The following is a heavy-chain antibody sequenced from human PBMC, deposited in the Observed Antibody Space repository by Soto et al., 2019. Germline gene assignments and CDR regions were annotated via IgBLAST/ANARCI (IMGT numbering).Heavy chain of an antibody. Sequence: GGSLRLSCAASGFTFSDYYMSWIRQAPGKGLEWVSYISSSSSYTNYADSVKGRFTISRDNAKNSLYLQMNSLRAEDTAVYYCAAGWLRFLEWFPQPYYGMDVWGQGTTVTVSS. CDR1: GFTFSDYY. CDR2: ISSSSSYT. CDR3: AAGWLRFLEWFPQPYYGMDV. J-gene: IGHJ6*02. V-gene: IGHV3-11*03. D-gene: IGHD3-3*01.